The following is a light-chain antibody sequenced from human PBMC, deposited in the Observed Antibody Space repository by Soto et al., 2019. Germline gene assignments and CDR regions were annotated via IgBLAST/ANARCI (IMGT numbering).Light chain of an antibody. CDR2: EGS. Sequence: QSALTQPASVSGSPGQSITISCTGTSSDVGSYNLVSWYQQHPGKAPKLMIYEGSKRPSGVSNRFFGSKSGNTASLIIYGLQGEDEADYYCCSYSVTDTVVFGGGTKLTVL. J-gene: IGLJ2*01. V-gene: IGLV2-23*01. CDR3: CSYSVTDTVV. CDR1: SSDVGSYNL.